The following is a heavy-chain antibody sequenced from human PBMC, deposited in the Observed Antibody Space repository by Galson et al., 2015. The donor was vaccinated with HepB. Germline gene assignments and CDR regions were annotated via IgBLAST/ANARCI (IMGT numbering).Heavy chain of an antibody. CDR2: CYWDGDQR. J-gene: IGHJ3*02. D-gene: IGHD3-22*01. V-gene: IGHV3-20*03. Sequence: PLGLESAGQGFDYHVSGLGWAGQAPGEDLEWVRTCYWDGDQRRFAASVRGRFTMSSDNAKNSLYLQMNRLRAEDTALYYCARGNDSSGYDAFDIWVQGTMVTVSS. CDR3: ARGNDSSGYDAFDI. CDR1: GFDYHVSG.